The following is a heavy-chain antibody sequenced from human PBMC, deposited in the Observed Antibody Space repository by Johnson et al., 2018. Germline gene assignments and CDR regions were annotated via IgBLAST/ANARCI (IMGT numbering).Heavy chain of an antibody. J-gene: IGHJ6*02. V-gene: IGHV3-74*01. CDR3: AKPVHISSWSMDV. Sequence: VQLQESGGGFVQPGGSLRLSCVDSGSTFSGHWMHWVRQAPGKGLVWVSRIKHDGSVTIYADSVKGRLTGYSDNSKSTVYLQMNSLRVEDTALYYWAKPVHISSWSMDVWGQGTTVTVS. D-gene: IGHD6-13*01. CDR2: IKHDGSVT. CDR1: GSTFSGHW.